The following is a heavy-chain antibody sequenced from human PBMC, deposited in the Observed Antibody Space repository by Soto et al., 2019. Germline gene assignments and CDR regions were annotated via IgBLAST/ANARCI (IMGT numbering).Heavy chain of an antibody. CDR3: APSGAHYYMDV. J-gene: IGHJ6*03. CDR1: GYTFTSYA. CDR2: INAGDGNT. D-gene: IGHD3-10*01. V-gene: IGHV1-46*03. Sequence: GASVKVSCKASGYTFTSYAMHWVRQAPGQRLEWMGIINAGDGNTKYAQKFQGRVTMTRDTSTSTVYMELSSLRSEDTAVYYCAPSGAHYYMDVWGKGTTVTV.